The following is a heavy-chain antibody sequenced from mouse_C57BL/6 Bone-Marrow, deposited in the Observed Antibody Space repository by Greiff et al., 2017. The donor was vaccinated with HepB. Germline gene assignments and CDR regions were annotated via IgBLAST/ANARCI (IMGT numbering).Heavy chain of an antibody. J-gene: IGHJ4*01. CDR2: INPSNGGT. Sequence: QVQLQQSGTELVKPGASVKLSCKASGYTFTSYWMHWVKQRPGQGLEWIGNINPSNGGTNYNEKFKSKATLTVDKSSSTAYMQLSSLTSEDSAVYYCARFPYDGYYPYYAMDYWGQGTSVTVSS. CDR3: ARFPYDGYYPYYAMDY. V-gene: IGHV1-53*01. CDR1: GYTFTSYW. D-gene: IGHD2-3*01.